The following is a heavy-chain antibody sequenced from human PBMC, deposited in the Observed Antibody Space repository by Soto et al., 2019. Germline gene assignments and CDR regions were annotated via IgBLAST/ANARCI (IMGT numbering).Heavy chain of an antibody. CDR2: MSYDGRIK. D-gene: IGHD3-3*01. V-gene: IGHV3-30-3*01. CDR3: AKDEGGGYYYGMTH. CDR1: GFTFSSYA. J-gene: IGHJ4*02. Sequence: QVQLVESGGGVVQPGTSLRLSCAASGFTFSSYAMHWVRQAPGKGLDWVAVMSYDGRIKDYADSVKGRVTISRDNTMSTLYLQMNSLRDEDTAVYYCAKDEGGGYYYGMTHWGQGTLVSVSS.